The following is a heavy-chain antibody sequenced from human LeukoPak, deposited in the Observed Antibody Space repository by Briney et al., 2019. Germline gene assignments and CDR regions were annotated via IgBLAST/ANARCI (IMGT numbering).Heavy chain of an antibody. D-gene: IGHD1-26*01. CDR1: GYSFTSYW. J-gene: IGHJ4*02. CDR3: PRPVGWALGSGGYPYYFDY. CDR2: IYPGDADT. Sequence: GESLKISCKGSGYSFTSYWIGWVRQMPGKGLEWMGIIYPGDADTRYSPSFQGQVTISADKSISTAYLQWSSLKASDTAMYYCPRPVGWALGSGGYPYYFDYWGQGTLVTVSS. V-gene: IGHV5-51*01.